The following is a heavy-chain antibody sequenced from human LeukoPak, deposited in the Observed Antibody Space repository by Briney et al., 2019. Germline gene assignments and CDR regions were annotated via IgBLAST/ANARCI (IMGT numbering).Heavy chain of an antibody. CDR2: ISTYNGNT. Sequence: ASVKVSCKASGYTFTSYGISWVRQAPGQGLEWMGWISTYNGNTNYAQKLQDRVTMTTDTSTSTAYMELRSLRSDDTAVYYCARDPYSFMTTVTPNWFDPWGQGTLVTVSS. CDR3: ARDPYSFMTTVTPNWFDP. J-gene: IGHJ5*02. V-gene: IGHV1-18*01. CDR1: GYTFTSYG. D-gene: IGHD4-17*01.